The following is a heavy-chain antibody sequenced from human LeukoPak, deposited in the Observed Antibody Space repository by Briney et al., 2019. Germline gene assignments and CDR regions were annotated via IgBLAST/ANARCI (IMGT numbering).Heavy chain of an antibody. J-gene: IGHJ4*02. CDR1: GGSISSGEYY. V-gene: IGHV4-30-4*01. D-gene: IGHD2/OR15-2a*01. CDR3: ARALNGYFYAFDS. CDR2: FSYTGST. Sequence: TSQTLSLTYTVSGGSISSGEYYWSWIRQPPGKGLEWIGYFSYTGSTYYNPSVKSRVSISVDTSKNQFSLKLTSVTAADTAVYYCARALNGYFYAFDSWGQGTLVTVSS.